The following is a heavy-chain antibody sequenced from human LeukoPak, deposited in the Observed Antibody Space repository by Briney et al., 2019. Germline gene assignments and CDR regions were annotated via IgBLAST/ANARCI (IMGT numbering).Heavy chain of an antibody. CDR1: GGSISSYY. V-gene: IGHV4-59*08. Sequence: PSETLSLTCTVSGGSISSYYWSWIRQPPGKGLEWIGYIYYSGSTNYNPSLKSRVTISVDTSKNQFSLKLSSVTAADTAVYYCASLVVTAFDAFDIWGQGTMVTVSS. CDR2: IYYSGST. J-gene: IGHJ3*02. D-gene: IGHD2-21*02. CDR3: ASLVVTAFDAFDI.